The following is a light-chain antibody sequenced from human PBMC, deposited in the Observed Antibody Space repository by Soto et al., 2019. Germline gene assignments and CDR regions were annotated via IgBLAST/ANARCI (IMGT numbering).Light chain of an antibody. CDR2: GAS. CDR1: QSVSSNN. CDR3: QQYGSLPTS. Sequence: EIVLTQSPGTLSLSPGERASLSCRASQSVSSNNLAWYQQKPGQAPRLLIYGASRRATGIPDRFSGSGSGTDFTLTIDRLEAEDFAVYFCQQYGSLPTSFGPGTKVDI. V-gene: IGKV3-20*01. J-gene: IGKJ3*01.